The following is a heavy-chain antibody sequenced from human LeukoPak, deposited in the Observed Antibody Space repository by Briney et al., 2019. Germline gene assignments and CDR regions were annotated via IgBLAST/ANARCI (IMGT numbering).Heavy chain of an antibody. CDR2: IIPIFGTP. V-gene: IGHV1-69*06. CDR3: ASGDYYGSGSYFNRAPNYYYYMDV. Sequence: GASVKVSCKASGCTFTSNAMNWVRQAPGQGLEWMGGIIPIFGTPNYAQRFQGRVTITADKSTSTAYMELSSLRSEDTAVYYCASGDYYGSGSYFNRAPNYYYYMDVWGKGTTVTVSS. CDR1: GCTFTSNA. D-gene: IGHD3-10*01. J-gene: IGHJ6*03.